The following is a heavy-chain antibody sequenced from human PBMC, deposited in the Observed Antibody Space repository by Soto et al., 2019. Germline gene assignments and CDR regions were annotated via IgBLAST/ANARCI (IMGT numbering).Heavy chain of an antibody. CDR3: ARAPYPYMVATWFDP. J-gene: IGHJ5*02. V-gene: IGHV1-2*03. CDR2: INPNSGGT. CDR1: GYTFTGYY. Sequence: GASVKVSCKASGYTFTGYYIHWVLQAPGQGLEWMGWINPNSGGTNYAQKFQGRVTMTRDTSISTAYMELSRLRSDDTAVYYCARAPYPYMVATWFDPWGQGTLVTVSS. D-gene: IGHD5-12*01.